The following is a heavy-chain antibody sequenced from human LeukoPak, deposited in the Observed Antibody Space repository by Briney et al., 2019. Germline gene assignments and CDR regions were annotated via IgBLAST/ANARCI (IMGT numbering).Heavy chain of an antibody. D-gene: IGHD6-13*01. V-gene: IGHV3-7*01. J-gene: IGHJ4*01. Sequence: GGSLRLSCAASGFTFSSYGMHWVRQAPGKGLEWVASIRQDGGEKSYVDSVKGRFTISRDNTKNSLYLQMSSLRAEDTAVYYCARDGTAAGLYFDLWGQGTLVTVSS. CDR2: IRQDGGEK. CDR3: ARDGTAAGLYFDL. CDR1: GFTFSSYG.